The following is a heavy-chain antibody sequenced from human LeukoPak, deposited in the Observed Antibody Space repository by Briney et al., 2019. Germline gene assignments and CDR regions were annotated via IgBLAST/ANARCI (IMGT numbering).Heavy chain of an antibody. CDR1: GFTFSNYG. CDR2: IWYGGSNK. D-gene: IGHD5-12*01. Sequence: PGGSLRLSCVASGFTFSNYGMHWVRQAPGKGLEWVAVIWYGGSNKYYADSVKGRFTISRDNSKSTLHLQMSSLRAEDTAIYYCAKGRYSDYDDPFDYWGQGTLVIVSS. CDR3: AKGRYSDYDDPFDY. V-gene: IGHV3-33*06. J-gene: IGHJ4*02.